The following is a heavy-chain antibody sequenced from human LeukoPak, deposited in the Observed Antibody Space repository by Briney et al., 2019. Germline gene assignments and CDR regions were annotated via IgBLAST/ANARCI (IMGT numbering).Heavy chain of an antibody. CDR1: GGSFSGYY. Sequence: SETLSLTCAVYGGSFSGYYWSWIRQPPGKGLEWIGEINHSGSTNYNPSLKSRVTISVDTSKNQFSLKLSSVTAADTAVYYCARAGYSGSDFSVWGKGSTVTVSS. CDR2: INHSGST. V-gene: IGHV4-34*01. D-gene: IGHD5-12*01. CDR3: ARAGYSGSDFSV. J-gene: IGHJ6*04.